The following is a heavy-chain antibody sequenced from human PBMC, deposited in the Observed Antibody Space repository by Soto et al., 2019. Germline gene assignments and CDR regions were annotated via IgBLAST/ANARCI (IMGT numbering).Heavy chain of an antibody. Sequence: PSETLSLTCTVSGGSISSSSYYWGWIRQPPGKGMEWIGSIYYSGYTYYNPSLKSRVTISVDTSKNQFSLKLSSVTAADTAVYYCARGGVDYYDSSGYYFSPYYFDYWGQGTLVTVS. CDR1: GGSISSSSYY. CDR3: ARGGVDYYDSSGYYFSPYYFDY. CDR2: IYYSGYT. D-gene: IGHD3-22*01. V-gene: IGHV4-39*07. J-gene: IGHJ4*02.